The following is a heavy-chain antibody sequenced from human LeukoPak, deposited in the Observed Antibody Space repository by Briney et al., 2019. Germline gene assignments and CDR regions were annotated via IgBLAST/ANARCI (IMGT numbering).Heavy chain of an antibody. D-gene: IGHD2-2*01. Sequence: PGGSLRLSCAASGFTFSSYAMSWVRQAPGKGLEWVSAISGSGGSTYYADSVKGRFTISRDNSKNTLYLQMNSLRAEDTAVYYRAKDGGEGYCSSTSCYRPFDYWGQGTLVTVSS. CDR3: AKDGGEGYCSSTSCYRPFDY. J-gene: IGHJ4*02. CDR1: GFTFSSYA. V-gene: IGHV3-23*01. CDR2: ISGSGGST.